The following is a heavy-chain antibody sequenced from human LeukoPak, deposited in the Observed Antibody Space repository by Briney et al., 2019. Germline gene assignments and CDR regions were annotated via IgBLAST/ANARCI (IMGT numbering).Heavy chain of an antibody. V-gene: IGHV4-59*01. CDR2: VYYSGST. D-gene: IGHD6-13*01. CDR3: ARDPPQPGITAAGYFDL. Sequence: SETLSLTCTVSGDSISSYSWSWIRQPPGEGLEWIGYVYYSGSTNYNPSLKSRVTISADTSKSQFSLKVRSVTAADTAVYYCARDPPQPGITAAGYFDLWGRGTLVTVSS. J-gene: IGHJ2*01. CDR1: GDSISSYS.